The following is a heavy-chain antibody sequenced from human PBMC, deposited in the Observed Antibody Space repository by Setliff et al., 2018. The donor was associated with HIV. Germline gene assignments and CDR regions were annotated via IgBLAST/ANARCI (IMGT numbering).Heavy chain of an antibody. V-gene: IGHV3-21*04. CDR3: ARIILFCSGDTCYMDTFDV. CDR2: ISNGGDYT. D-gene: IGHD2-15*01. Sequence: GGSLRLSCSASGFTFTNYSMNWVRQPPGKGLEWVSSISNGGDYTYYRDSVRGRFTISRDDAKNSVFLHMNSMRDDDTALYYCARIILFCSGDTCYMDTFDVWGRGTPVTVSS. CDR1: GFTFTNYS. J-gene: IGHJ3*01.